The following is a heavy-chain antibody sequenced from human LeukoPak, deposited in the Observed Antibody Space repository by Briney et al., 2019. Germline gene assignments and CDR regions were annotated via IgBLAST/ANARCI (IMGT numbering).Heavy chain of an antibody. CDR1: GFNFISYW. Sequence: GESLKISCKGSGFNFISYWIGWVRQMPGKGLEWMGIIHPGDSDTRYSPSFQGQVTISVDKSINTAYLQWSSLKASDTAMYYCARQRDYYDSTDYWGQGTLVTVSS. CDR2: IHPGDSDT. V-gene: IGHV5-51*01. D-gene: IGHD3-22*01. CDR3: ARQRDYYDSTDY. J-gene: IGHJ4*02.